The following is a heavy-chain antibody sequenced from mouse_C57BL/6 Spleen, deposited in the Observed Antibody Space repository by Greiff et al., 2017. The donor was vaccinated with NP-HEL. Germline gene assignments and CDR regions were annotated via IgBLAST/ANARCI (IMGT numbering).Heavy chain of an antibody. V-gene: IGHV1-54*01. CDR3: ARSRDYYGSSYAMDY. CDR2: INPGSGGT. J-gene: IGHJ4*01. CDR1: GYAFTNYL. D-gene: IGHD1-1*01. Sequence: QVQLQQSGAELVRPGTSVKVSCKASGYAFTNYLIEWVKQRPGQGLEWIGVINPGSGGTNYNEKFKGKATMTADKSSSTANMQLSSLTSEDSAVYFCARSRDYYGSSYAMDYWGQGTSVTVSS.